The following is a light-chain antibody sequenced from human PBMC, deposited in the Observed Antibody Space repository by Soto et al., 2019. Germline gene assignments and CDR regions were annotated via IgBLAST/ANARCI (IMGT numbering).Light chain of an antibody. Sequence: QSVLTQPASVSGSPGQSITISCTGTSSDVGSYNLVSWYQQHPGKAPKLMIYEGSKRPSGVSNRFSGSKSGNTASLTISGLQAEDEAEYYCCSYAGSSTLVFGGGTKVTV. V-gene: IGLV2-23*01. CDR2: EGS. CDR1: SSDVGSYNL. CDR3: CSYAGSSTLV. J-gene: IGLJ2*01.